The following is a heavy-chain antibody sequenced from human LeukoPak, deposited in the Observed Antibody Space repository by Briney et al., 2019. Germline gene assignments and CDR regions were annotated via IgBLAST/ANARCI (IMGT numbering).Heavy chain of an antibody. V-gene: IGHV3-23*01. CDR2: IGNNGGGI. J-gene: IGHJ4*02. Sequence: GGSLRLSCAASGFTFSTYTMYWVRHPPGKRLEWVSIIGNNGGGIHYADSVKGRFTISRDNSKSALYLQMNSLRVEDTAVYYCAIDPNWGTHSWGQGVLVTVSS. D-gene: IGHD7-27*01. CDR1: GFTFSTYT. CDR3: AIDPNWGTHS.